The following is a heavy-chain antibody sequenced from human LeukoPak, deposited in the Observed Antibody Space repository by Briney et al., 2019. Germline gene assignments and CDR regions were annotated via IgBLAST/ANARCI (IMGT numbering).Heavy chain of an antibody. V-gene: IGHV4-34*12. J-gene: IGHJ4*02. D-gene: IGHD3-9*01. Sequence: SETLSLTCAVYGGSFSGYYWSWNRQPPRKGREWIGEIIHSGRTNYHTSLKSRVTISVDTSKNQFSLKLSSVTAADTAVYYCARSGPVLRYFDWLLRPNAFDYWGQGTLVTVSS. CDR2: IIHSGRT. CDR1: GGSFSGYY. CDR3: ARSGPVLRYFDWLLRPNAFDY.